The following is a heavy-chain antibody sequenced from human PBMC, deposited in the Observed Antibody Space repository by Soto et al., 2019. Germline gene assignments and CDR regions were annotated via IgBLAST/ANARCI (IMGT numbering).Heavy chain of an antibody. D-gene: IGHD3-16*02. Sequence: RGSLRLSCAASGFTFSSYWMSWVRQAPVKGLEWVANIKQDGSEKYYVDSVKGRFTISRDNAKNSLYLQMNSLRAEDTAVYYCAREALLITFGGVIVGFFDYWGQGTLVTVSS. CDR2: IKQDGSEK. V-gene: IGHV3-7*03. CDR1: GFTFSSYW. J-gene: IGHJ4*02. CDR3: AREALLITFGGVIVGFFDY.